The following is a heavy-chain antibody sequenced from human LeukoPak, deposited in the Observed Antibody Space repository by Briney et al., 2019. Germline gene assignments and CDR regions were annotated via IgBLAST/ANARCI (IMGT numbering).Heavy chain of an antibody. CDR3: ARLTMVLAFDI. D-gene: IGHD4/OR15-4a*01. CDR2: IYSGGST. J-gene: IGHJ3*02. Sequence: GGSLRLSCAASGFTVSSSYMSWVRQAPGKGLEWVSVIYSGGSTYYADSVKGRFTISRDNSKNTLYLQMNSLRAEDTAVYYCARLTMVLAFDIWGRGTMVTVSS. V-gene: IGHV3-53*01. CDR1: GFTVSSSY.